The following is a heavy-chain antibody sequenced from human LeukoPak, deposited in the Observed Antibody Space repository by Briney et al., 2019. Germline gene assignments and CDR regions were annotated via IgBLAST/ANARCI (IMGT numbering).Heavy chain of an antibody. CDR2: INPSGGST. J-gene: IGHJ4*02. CDR1: GYTFTSYY. D-gene: IGHD6-13*01. CDR3: ARGGLQQLVKNYFDY. V-gene: IGHV1-46*01. Sequence: GASVKVSCKASGYTFTSYYMHWVRQAPGQGLEWMGIINPSGGSTSYAQKFQGRVTITADESTSTAYMELSSLRSEDAAVYYCARGGLQQLVKNYFDYWGQGTLVTVSS.